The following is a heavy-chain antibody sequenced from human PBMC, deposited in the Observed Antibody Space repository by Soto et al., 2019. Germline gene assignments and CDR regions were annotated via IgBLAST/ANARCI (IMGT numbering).Heavy chain of an antibody. Sequence: PGGSLRLSCAASGFTFGNYWMTWVRQAPGKGLEWVANIRGDGGAKYYVDSVRGRFTISRDNSKNTLYLQMNSLRAEDTAVYYCAKDTYYDILTGYYNYFDYWGQGTLVTVSS. CDR2: IRGDGGAK. CDR3: AKDTYYDILTGYYNYFDY. V-gene: IGHV3-7*05. J-gene: IGHJ4*02. D-gene: IGHD3-9*01. CDR1: GFTFGNYW.